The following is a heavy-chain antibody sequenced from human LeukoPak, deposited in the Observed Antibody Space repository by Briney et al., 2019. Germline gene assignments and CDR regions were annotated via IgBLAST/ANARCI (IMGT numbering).Heavy chain of an antibody. J-gene: IGHJ4*02. CDR1: GFTFSRYA. CDR2: IWYDGSDK. V-gene: IGHV3-33*01. Sequence: PGTSLRLSCATSGFTFSRYAMHWVRQAPGKGLEWVAVIWYDGSDKHYADSVKGRFTISRDNSKNTLNLQMNSLRGEDTAVYYCAQAAARYCTIPMCNVADYWGQGTLVTVSS. D-gene: IGHD2-8*01. CDR3: AQAAARYCTIPMCNVADY.